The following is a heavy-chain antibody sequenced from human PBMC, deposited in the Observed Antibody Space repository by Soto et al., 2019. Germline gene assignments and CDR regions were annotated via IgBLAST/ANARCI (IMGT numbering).Heavy chain of an antibody. CDR1: GFTVLSNY. D-gene: IGHD6-19*01. Sequence: GGSQNLSCAKNGFTVLSNYLSWVRQAPGKGLEWVSVTYSGGSTYYADSVKGRFTISRDNSKNTLFLQMNSLRAEDTAVYYCAKYSSGWYDYWGQGP. CDR3: AKYSSGWYDY. J-gene: IGHJ4*02. V-gene: IGHV3-66*01. CDR2: TYSGGST.